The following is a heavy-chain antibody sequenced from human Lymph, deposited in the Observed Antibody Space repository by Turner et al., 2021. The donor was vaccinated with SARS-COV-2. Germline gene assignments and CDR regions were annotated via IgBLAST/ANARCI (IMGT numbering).Heavy chain of an antibody. CDR2: ISWNSGSI. CDR3: AKDRGGEQLDRHLDY. V-gene: IGHV3-9*01. J-gene: IGHJ4*02. Sequence: CVLVQPGMSLRLSSSSSGFTFDDYAMHWVRQAPGKGLEWVSGISWNSGSIGYAVSVKCRFTISRYNAKTSLYLQMNSMRDEDTAMYYCAKDRGGEQLDRHLDYWGQGTLVTVSS. D-gene: IGHD3-16*01. CDR1: GFTFDDYA.